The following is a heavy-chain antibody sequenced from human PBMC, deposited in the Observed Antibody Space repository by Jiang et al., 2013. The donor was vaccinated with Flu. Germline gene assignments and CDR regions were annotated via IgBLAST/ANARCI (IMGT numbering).Heavy chain of an antibody. CDR3: ARIGRDGYSTYFDY. V-gene: IGHV2-70*04. J-gene: IGHJ4*02. CDR2: IDWDDEK. D-gene: IGHD5-24*01. CDR1: GFSLSTSRMR. Sequence: KPTQTLTLTCTFSGFSLSTSRMRVSWIRQPPGKALEWLARIDWDDEKFYSASLKTRLTISKDTSKNQVVLTMTNMDHVDTATYCCARIGRDGYSTYFDYWGQGTLVTVSS.